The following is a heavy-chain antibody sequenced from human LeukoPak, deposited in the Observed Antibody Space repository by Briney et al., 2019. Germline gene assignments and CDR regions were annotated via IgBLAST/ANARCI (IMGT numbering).Heavy chain of an antibody. V-gene: IGHV3-23*01. CDR3: ARDGLGSSWYKI. CDR2: ISGSGGST. D-gene: IGHD6-13*01. CDR1: GFTFSSYA. Sequence: GGSLRLSCAASGFTFSSYAMSWVRQAPGKGLEWVSAISGSGGSTYYADSVKGRFTVPRDNSKNTLYLQMNSLRAEDTAVYYCARDGLGSSWYKIWGQGTLVTVSS. J-gene: IGHJ4*02.